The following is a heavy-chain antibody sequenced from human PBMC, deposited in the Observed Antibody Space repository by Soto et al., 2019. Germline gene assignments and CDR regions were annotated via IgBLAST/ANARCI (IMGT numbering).Heavy chain of an antibody. V-gene: IGHV3-23*01. CDR1: GFNVGAFA. D-gene: IGHD1-20*01. CDR3: TRETVAGITGLDY. CDR2: ISVSDAFI. J-gene: IGHJ4*02. Sequence: EVQLLESGGALVQPGGSRRLSCAASGFNVGAFAVTWVRQAPGKGLEWVSGISVSDAFIYYADSVRGRFSISRDASENILYLQMNSLRVDDTALYYCTRETVAGITGLDYWGPGTLVTVSS.